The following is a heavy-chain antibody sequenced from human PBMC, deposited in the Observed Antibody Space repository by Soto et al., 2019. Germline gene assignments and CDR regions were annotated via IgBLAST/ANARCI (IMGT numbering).Heavy chain of an antibody. D-gene: IGHD3-16*01. J-gene: IGHJ5*02. Sequence: QLQLQESGPGLVKPSETLSLTCTVSGGSISSSSYYWGWIRQPPGKGLEWIGSIYYSGSTYYNPSLKSRVPLPVATAKNPSSLNLSSVTAPETAVHSCARRGMWCDPWGQGALITVSA. V-gene: IGHV4-39*01. CDR3: ARRGMWCDP. CDR1: GGSISSSSYY. CDR2: IYYSGST.